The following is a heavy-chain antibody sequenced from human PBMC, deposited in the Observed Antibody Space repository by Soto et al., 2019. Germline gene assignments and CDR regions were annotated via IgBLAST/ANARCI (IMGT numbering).Heavy chain of an antibody. V-gene: IGHV3-9*01. CDR2: ISWNSGSI. CDR3: AKSNYVFYFDY. J-gene: IGHJ4*02. Sequence: GGSLRLSCAASGFTFDDYAMHWVRQAPGKGLEWVSGISWNSGSIGYADSVKGRFTISRDNAKNSLYLQMNSLRAEDTALYYCAKSNYVFYFDYWGQGTLVTVSS. CDR1: GFTFDDYA. D-gene: IGHD4-4*01.